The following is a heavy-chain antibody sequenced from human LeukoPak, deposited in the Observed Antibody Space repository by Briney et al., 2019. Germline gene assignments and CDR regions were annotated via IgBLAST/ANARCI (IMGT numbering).Heavy chain of an antibody. D-gene: IGHD6-6*01. Sequence: GGSLRLSCAASGFTVSSNYMSWVRQAPGKGLEWVSVIYSGGTTYYTDSVKGRFSISRDKSKNTLYLQMNSLRAEDTAVYYCARASAARPSAPPYYCYYYMDVWGKGTTVTVSS. CDR2: IYSGGTT. CDR3: ARASAARPSAPPYYCYYYMDV. V-gene: IGHV3-53*01. CDR1: GFTVSSNY. J-gene: IGHJ6*03.